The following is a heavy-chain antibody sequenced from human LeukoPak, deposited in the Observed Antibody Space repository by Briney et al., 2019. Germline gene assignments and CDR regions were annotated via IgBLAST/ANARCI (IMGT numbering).Heavy chain of an antibody. J-gene: IGHJ4*02. Sequence: SETLSLTCTVSGGSISSSSYSWGWIRQPPGKGLEWIGSIYYSGSTYYNPSLKSRVTISVDTSKNQFSLKLSSVTAADTAVYYCARQDSSGWSGYYFDYWGKGTLVTVSS. V-gene: IGHV4-39*01. CDR2: IYYSGST. CDR1: GGSISSSSYS. CDR3: ARQDSSGWSGYYFDY. D-gene: IGHD6-19*01.